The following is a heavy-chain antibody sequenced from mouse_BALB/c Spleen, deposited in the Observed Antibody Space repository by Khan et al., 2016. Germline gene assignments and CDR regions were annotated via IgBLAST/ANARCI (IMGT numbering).Heavy chain of an antibody. Sequence: EVQLQESGPGLVKPSQSLSLTCTVPGYSITSDYAWNWIRQFPGNKLEWMGYISYSGSTSYNPSLKSRISITRDTSKNQFFLQLNSVTTEDTATYYCARGVAYWGQGTLVTVSA. V-gene: IGHV3-2*02. CDR3: ARGVAY. CDR1: GYSITSDYA. J-gene: IGHJ3*01. CDR2: ISYSGST.